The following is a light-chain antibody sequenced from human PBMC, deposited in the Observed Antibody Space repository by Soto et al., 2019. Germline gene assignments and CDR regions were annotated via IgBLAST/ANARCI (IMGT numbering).Light chain of an antibody. CDR2: EGG. Sequence: QSALTQPASVSGAPGQSITISCTGTSRDVGSYNLVSWDQQHPGKAPKLMIYEGGKRPSGVSNRYSGSKSGNTASRTISGLQAEDEAYYYCCSYAGSSTFAVFATGT. CDR3: CSYAGSSTFAV. J-gene: IGLJ1*01. CDR1: SRDVGSYNL. V-gene: IGLV2-23*03.